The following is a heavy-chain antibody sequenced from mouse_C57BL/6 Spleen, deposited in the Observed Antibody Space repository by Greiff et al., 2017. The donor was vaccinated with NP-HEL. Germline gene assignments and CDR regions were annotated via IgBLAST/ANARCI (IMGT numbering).Heavy chain of an antibody. V-gene: IGHV1-80*01. CDR2: IYPGDGGT. D-gene: IGHD2-5*01. CDR3: AGRRYSSNAMDY. J-gene: IGHJ4*01. Sequence: VQLQQSGAELVKPGASVKLSCKASGYAFSSYWMNWVKQRPGKGLEWIGQIYPGDGGTNYNGKFKGKATLTADKSSSTAYMQLSSLTSEDAAVYFSAGRRYSSNAMDYWGQGTSVTVSS. CDR1: GYAFSSYW.